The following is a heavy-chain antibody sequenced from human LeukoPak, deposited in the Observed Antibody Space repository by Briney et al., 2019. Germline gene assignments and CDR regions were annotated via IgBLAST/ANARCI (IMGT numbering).Heavy chain of an antibody. CDR1: GFTVSSNY. CDR3: ARDQDYYDSSGYYTV. V-gene: IGHV3-53*01. CDR2: IYSGGST. D-gene: IGHD3-22*01. J-gene: IGHJ3*01. Sequence: GGSLRLSCAASGFTVSSNYMSWVRQAPGKGLEWVSVIYSGGSTYYADSVKGQFTISRDNSKNTLYLQMNSLRAEDTAVYYCARDQDYYDSSGYYTVWGQGTMVTVSS.